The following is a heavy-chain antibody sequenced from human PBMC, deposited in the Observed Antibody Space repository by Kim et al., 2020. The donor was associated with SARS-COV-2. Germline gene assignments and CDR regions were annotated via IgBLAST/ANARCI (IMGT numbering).Heavy chain of an antibody. J-gene: IGHJ6*02. V-gene: IGHV4-4*02. CDR1: GGSISSSNW. Sequence: SETLSLTCAVSGGSISSSNWWSWVRQPPGKGLEWIGEIYHSGSTNYNPSLKSRVTISVDKSKNQFSLKLSSVTAADTAVYYCARVGSLASGVPYYYYGMDVWGQGTTVTVSS. CDR2: IYHSGST. D-gene: IGHD3-10*01. CDR3: ARVGSLASGVPYYYYGMDV.